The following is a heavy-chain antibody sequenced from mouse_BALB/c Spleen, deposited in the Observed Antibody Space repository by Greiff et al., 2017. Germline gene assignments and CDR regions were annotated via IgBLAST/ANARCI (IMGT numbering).Heavy chain of an antibody. CDR2: IDPANGNT. CDR1: GFNIKDTY. Sequence: VQLQQSGAELVKPGASVKLSCTASGFNIKDTYMHWVKQRPEQGLEWIGRIDPANGNTKYDPKFQGKATITADTSSNTAYLQLSSLTSEDTAVYYCARKWKVTKYAMDYWGQGTSVPVSS. CDR3: ARKWKVTKYAMDY. D-gene: IGHD2-2*01. V-gene: IGHV14-3*02. J-gene: IGHJ4*01.